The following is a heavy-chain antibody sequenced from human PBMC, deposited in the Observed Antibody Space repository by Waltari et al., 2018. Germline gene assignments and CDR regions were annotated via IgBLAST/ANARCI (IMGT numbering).Heavy chain of an antibody. CDR3: AKELKSHYYDSSGYFDY. CDR2: ISGRGGST. V-gene: IGHV3-23*01. Sequence: EVQLLESGGGLVQPGGSLRLSCAASGFTFSSYAMSWVRQAPGKGLEWVSAISGRGGSTYYAYSVKGRFTISRDNSKNTLYLQMNSLRAEDTAVYYCAKELKSHYYDSSGYFDYWGQGTLVTVSS. J-gene: IGHJ4*02. D-gene: IGHD3-22*01. CDR1: GFTFSSYA.